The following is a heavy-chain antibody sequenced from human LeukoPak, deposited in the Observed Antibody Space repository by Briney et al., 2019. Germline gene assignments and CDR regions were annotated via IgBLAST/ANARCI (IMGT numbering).Heavy chain of an antibody. D-gene: IGHD2-15*01. CDR2: IIPILGIA. CDR3: ARFLGYCSGGSCYANDY. CDR1: GGTFSSYA. J-gene: IGHJ4*02. Sequence: ASVKVSCKASGGTFSSYAISWVRQAPGQGLEWMGRIIPILGIANYAQKFQGRVTITADKSTSTAYMELSSLRSDDTAVYYCARFLGYCSGGSCYANDYWGQGTLVTVSS. V-gene: IGHV1-69*04.